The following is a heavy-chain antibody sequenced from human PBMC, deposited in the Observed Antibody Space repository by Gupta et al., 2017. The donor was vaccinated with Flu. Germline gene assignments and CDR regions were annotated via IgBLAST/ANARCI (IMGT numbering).Heavy chain of an antibody. J-gene: IGHJ4*02. V-gene: IGHV3-23*01. CDR1: GFTFSSYA. Sequence: EVQLLESGGGSIQPGGSLRLSCAASGFTFSSYAMSWVRQAPGKGLEWVSIISGSGGSTYYADSVKGRFSISRDNSKNTLYLQMNSLRAEDTAVYYCAKRRRGGTVTPFDYWGQGTLVTVSS. CDR3: AKRRRGGTVTPFDY. CDR2: ISGSGGST. D-gene: IGHD4-17*01.